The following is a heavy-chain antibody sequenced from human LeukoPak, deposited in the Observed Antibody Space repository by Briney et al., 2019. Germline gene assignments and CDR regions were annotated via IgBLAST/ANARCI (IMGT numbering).Heavy chain of an antibody. D-gene: IGHD5-24*01. J-gene: IGHJ5*02. CDR1: GYSISSGYH. CDR3: ARDRADGYNWAPFDP. Sequence: SETMSLTCTVSGYSISSGYHWGWMRQPPGKGLEWIGSIYHSGSTYYNPSLKSRVTISVDTSKNQFSLKLSSVTAADTAVYYCARDRADGYNWAPFDPWGQGTLVTVSS. V-gene: IGHV4-38-2*02. CDR2: IYHSGST.